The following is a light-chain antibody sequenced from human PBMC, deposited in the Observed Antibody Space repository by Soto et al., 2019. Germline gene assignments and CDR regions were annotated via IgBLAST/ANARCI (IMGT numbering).Light chain of an antibody. CDR2: TAS. V-gene: IGKV3-11*01. CDR3: QQRSNWPIT. J-gene: IGKJ5*01. Sequence: MTQSPATLSVSPGERVTLSCRASENINGNLVWYQKRPGQAPRLVIYTASTRATGIPARFSGSGSGTDFTLTISSLEPEDFAVYYCQQRSNWPITFGQGTRLEIK. CDR1: ENINGN.